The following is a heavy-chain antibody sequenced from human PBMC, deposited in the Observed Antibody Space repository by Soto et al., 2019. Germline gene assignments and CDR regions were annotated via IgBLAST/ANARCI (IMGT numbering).Heavy chain of an antibody. CDR3: ARDRSDSGHYFDY. J-gene: IGHJ4*02. CDR2: ITSDTATI. V-gene: IGHV3-48*02. Sequence: PGGSLRLSCAASGFTFNIYSMNWVRQAPGKGLEWVSYITSDTATIHYADSVRGRFTVSRDNAGYSLFLQMNSLRDEDTAVYYCARDRSDSGHYFDYLGQGT. CDR1: GFTFNIYS. D-gene: IGHD3-22*01.